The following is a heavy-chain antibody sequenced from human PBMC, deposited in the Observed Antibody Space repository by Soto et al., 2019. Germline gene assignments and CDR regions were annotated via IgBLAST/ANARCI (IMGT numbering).Heavy chain of an antibody. J-gene: IGHJ5*02. CDR1: GFTFSSYS. CDR3: VGGHTPGCAWHIST. V-gene: IGHV3-30*09. D-gene: IGHD2-15*01. CDR2: ITYDLSY. Sequence: SLRLSCAASGFTFSSYSMHWVRQAPGKGLEWAAVITYDLSYYYADPVKGRFALSRDNSKNTMYLQMSSLRPEDTAVYFCVGGHTPGCAWHISTWGPGTLVTVSS.